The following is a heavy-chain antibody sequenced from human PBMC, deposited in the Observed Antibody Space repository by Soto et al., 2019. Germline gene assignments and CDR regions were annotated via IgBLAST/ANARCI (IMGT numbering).Heavy chain of an antibody. CDR1: GGSISSSSSY. V-gene: IGHV4-39*01. CDR2: IYYLGNT. CDR3: AGLYPYESSGYHLYY. Sequence: QLQLQESGPGLAKPSETLSLTCTVSGGSISSSSSYWGWIRQPPGKGLEWVGSIYYLGNTYYNPSLGSRVTISVDTSKNQFSLKLRSVTAADTAVFYCAGLYPYESSGYHLYYWGQGALVTVSS. J-gene: IGHJ4*02. D-gene: IGHD3-22*01.